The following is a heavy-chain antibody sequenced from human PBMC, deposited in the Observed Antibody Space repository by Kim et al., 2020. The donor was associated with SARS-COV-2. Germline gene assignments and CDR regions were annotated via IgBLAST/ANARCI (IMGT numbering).Heavy chain of an antibody. J-gene: IGHJ4*02. V-gene: IGHV7-4-1*02. D-gene: IGHD6-19*01. Sequence: TYAQGFTGRLVFSLDTSVSTAYLQISSLKAEDTAVYYCARVGPSGWFDFDYWGQGTLVTVSS. CDR3: ARVGPSGWFDFDY.